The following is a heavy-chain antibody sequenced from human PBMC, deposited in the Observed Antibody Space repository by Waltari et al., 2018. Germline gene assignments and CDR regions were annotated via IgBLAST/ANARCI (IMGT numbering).Heavy chain of an antibody. D-gene: IGHD4-17*01. CDR1: GGAISSSRYY. J-gene: IGHJ4*02. Sequence: QLQLQESGPGLVKPSETVSLTCTVSGGAISSSRYYWGWMRQAPGKGLAWIGSFFYRGSTYYNPSLRGRVTISVDASKNQFSLRLSSVTAADTAVYYCARRYGDYVDAYFWGQGTLVTVSS. CDR3: ARRYGDYVDAYF. V-gene: IGHV4-39*01. CDR2: FFYRGST.